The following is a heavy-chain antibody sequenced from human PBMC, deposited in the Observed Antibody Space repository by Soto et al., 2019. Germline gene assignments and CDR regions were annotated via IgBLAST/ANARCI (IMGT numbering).Heavy chain of an antibody. CDR2: INTKNGDT. D-gene: IGHD2-2*01. J-gene: IGHJ6*02. Sequence: SVKVTCKASGYIFSGHFIHWLRQAPAQGLEWMGCINTKNGDTHYAQRFQGRDTMTRDTSLNLVHMDLSGLRSDDAAVYYCARDTRGTRGFDEMDIWGQGTSVTVSS. CDR1: GYIFSGHF. V-gene: IGHV1-2*02. CDR3: ARDTRGTRGFDEMDI.